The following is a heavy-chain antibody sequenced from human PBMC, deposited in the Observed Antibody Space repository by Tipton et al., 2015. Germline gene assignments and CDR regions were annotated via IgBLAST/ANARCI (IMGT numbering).Heavy chain of an antibody. CDR1: GYTLTSYD. D-gene: IGHD3-22*01. V-gene: IGHV1-69*13. CDR3: ARGHSDTSNYYSNYFDY. J-gene: IGHJ4*02. CDR2: IIPIFGAA. Sequence: QLVQSGAEVKEPGASVKVSCKASGYTLTSYDINWVRQATGQGLEWMGWIIPIFGAANYAQNFQGRVTITADESTSTAYMELSSLRSDDTAVYYCARGHSDTSNYYSNYFDYWGQGTLVTVSS.